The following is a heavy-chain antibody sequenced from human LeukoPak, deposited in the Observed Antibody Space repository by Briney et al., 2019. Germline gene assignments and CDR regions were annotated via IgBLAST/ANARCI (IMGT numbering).Heavy chain of an antibody. V-gene: IGHV3-13*01. D-gene: IGHD2-15*01. CDR3: ARGRDCSGGNCYPPRYYYYYMDV. Sequence: RSGGSLRLSCAASGFTFSSYDMHWVRQATGKSLEWVSGIGTAGDTYYPGSVKGRFTISRENAKNSLCLQMNSLRAGDTAVYYCARGRDCSGGNCYPPRYYYYYMDVWGKGTTVTVSS. CDR2: IGTAGDT. CDR1: GFTFSSYD. J-gene: IGHJ6*03.